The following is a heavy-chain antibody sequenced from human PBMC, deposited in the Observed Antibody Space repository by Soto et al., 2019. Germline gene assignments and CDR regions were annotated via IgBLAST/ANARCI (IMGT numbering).Heavy chain of an antibody. CDR3: GRKGYIGNFGLDV. Sequence: QVQLVQSGAEVKRPGASMKVSCKASGYTFLNYDVAWVRRAPGQGLEWLGWISISKGKTYYEQRLQGRVTMTTDTATTTAYMEVTSLRSDDTSVYFCGRKGYIGNFGLDVWGQGTTVTVSS. J-gene: IGHJ6*02. CDR1: GYTFLNYD. CDR2: ISISKGKT. V-gene: IGHV1-18*01. D-gene: IGHD5-12*01.